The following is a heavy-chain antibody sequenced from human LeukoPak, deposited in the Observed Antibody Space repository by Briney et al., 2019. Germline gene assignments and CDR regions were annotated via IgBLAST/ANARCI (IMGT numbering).Heavy chain of an antibody. CDR1: GGSISSGDYY. D-gene: IGHD3-22*01. CDR3: AREGITMIVPDDWFDP. CDR2: IYYNGST. J-gene: IGHJ5*02. V-gene: IGHV4-30-4*01. Sequence: SQTLSLTCTVSGGSISSGDYYWSWIRQPPGKGLEWIGYIYYNGSTYYNPSLKSRVTISVDTSKNQFSLKLSSVTAADTAVYYCAREGITMIVPDDWFDPWGQGTLVTVSS.